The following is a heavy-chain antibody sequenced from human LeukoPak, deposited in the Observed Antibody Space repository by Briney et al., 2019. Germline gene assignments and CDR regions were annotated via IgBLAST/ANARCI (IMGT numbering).Heavy chain of an antibody. Sequence: SETLSLTCAVYGGSFSGYYWSWIRQPPGKGLEWIGEINHSGSTNYNPSLKSRVTISVDTSKNQFSLKLSSVTAADTAVYYCARGNYYDSTLDFDYWGQGTLDTVSS. D-gene: IGHD3-22*01. CDR1: GGSFSGYY. CDR3: ARGNYYDSTLDFDY. CDR2: INHSGST. V-gene: IGHV4-34*01. J-gene: IGHJ4*02.